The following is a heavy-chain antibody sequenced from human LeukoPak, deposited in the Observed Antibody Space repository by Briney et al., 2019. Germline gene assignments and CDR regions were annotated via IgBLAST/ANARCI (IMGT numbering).Heavy chain of an antibody. CDR3: ARDGASGYLEWVIDY. CDR1: GYTFTGYY. J-gene: IGHJ4*02. V-gene: IGHV1-2*02. Sequence: ASVKVSCKASGYTFTGYYMHWVRQAPGQGLEWMGWINPNSGGTNYAQKFQGRVTMTRDTSISTAYMELSRLRSDDTAVYYCARDGASGYLEWVIDYWGQGTLVTVSS. CDR2: INPNSGGT. D-gene: IGHD3-3*01.